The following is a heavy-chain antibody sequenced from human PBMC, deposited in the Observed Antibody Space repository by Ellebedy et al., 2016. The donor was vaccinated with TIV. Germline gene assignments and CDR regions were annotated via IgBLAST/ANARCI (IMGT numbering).Heavy chain of an antibody. J-gene: IGHJ6*03. CDR1: GGSFSGYY. CDR2: IYYSGST. V-gene: IGHV4-59*01. D-gene: IGHD6-13*01. CDR3: ARAPIAAYFYYYYMDV. Sequence: SETLSLXXAVYGGSFSGYYWSWIRQPPGKGLEWIGSIYYSGSTNYNPSLKSRVTISVDTSMNQFSLKVSSVTAADTAVYYCARAPIAAYFYYYYMDVWGKGTTVTVSS.